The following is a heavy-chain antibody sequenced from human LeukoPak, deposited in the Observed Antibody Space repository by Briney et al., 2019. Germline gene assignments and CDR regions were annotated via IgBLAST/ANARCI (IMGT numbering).Heavy chain of an antibody. J-gene: IGHJ4*02. Sequence: PGGSLSLSFTASGFPFMNYSMNWVPQVPGKGLEWIAYIGIDSGNTKYADSVRGRFTISADKTKNSLYLQMNSLRVDDTAVYYCARDHNYAFDNWGQGTLVSVAS. CDR3: ARDHNYAFDN. D-gene: IGHD1-1*01. CDR2: IGIDSGNT. V-gene: IGHV3-48*01. CDR1: GFPFMNYS.